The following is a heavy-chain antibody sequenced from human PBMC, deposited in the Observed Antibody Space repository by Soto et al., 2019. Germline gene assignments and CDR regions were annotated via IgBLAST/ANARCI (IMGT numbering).Heavy chain of an antibody. J-gene: IGHJ4*02. CDR2: ISGSGGST. Sequence: GGSLRLSCVASGFTFSSYAMSWVRQAPGKGLEWASAISGSGGSTYYADSVKGRFTISRDNSKNTLYLQMNSLRAEDTAVYYCAKDGTTNWNYYLWGQGTLVTVSS. CDR3: AKDGTTNWNYYL. CDR1: GFTFSSYA. D-gene: IGHD1-7*01. V-gene: IGHV3-23*01.